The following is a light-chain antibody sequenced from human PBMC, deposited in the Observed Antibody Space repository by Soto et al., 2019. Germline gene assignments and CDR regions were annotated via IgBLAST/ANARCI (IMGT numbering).Light chain of an antibody. CDR2: GAS. J-gene: IGKJ4*01. CDR1: QSVSSN. Sequence: EIVMTQSPATLSVSPGERATLSCRASQSVSSNLSWYQQKTGQAPTLLIYGASTRATGIPARFSGSGSGTDFTLTISSLQSEDFAVYYCQQYNNWPLTFGVGTKVEIK. CDR3: QQYNNWPLT. V-gene: IGKV3-15*01.